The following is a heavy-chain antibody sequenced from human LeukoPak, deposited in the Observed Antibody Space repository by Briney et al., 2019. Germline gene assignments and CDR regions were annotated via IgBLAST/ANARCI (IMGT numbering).Heavy chain of an antibody. V-gene: IGHV1-18*01. CDR2: INTRDNHA. D-gene: IGHD4-17*01. CDR1: GYSFTTYG. CDR3: ARDVTVIGVDVQGTCFDT. J-gene: IGHJ3*02. Sequence: ASVRVSCKASGYSFTTYGITWLRQAPGQGLERVGWINTRDNHALYVQNFLGRVTLTMDTSTSTAYMDLRSLRSDDTAVYYCARDVTVIGVDVQGTCFDTWGQGTVVTVS.